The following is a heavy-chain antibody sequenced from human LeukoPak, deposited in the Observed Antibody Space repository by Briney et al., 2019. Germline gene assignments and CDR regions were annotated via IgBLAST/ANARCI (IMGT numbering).Heavy chain of an antibody. CDR3: ARHGSYYDSSGYYPFED. Sequence: SETLSLXCTVSGGSISTNNYYWGWIRQPPGKGLEWIGSIYYSGITYYNPSLKSRVTIFVDTSKNHFSLKLSSVTAADTAVYYCARHGSYYDSSGYYPFEDWGQGTLITVSS. D-gene: IGHD3-22*01. CDR1: GGSISTNNYY. CDR2: IYYSGIT. J-gene: IGHJ4*02. V-gene: IGHV4-39*01.